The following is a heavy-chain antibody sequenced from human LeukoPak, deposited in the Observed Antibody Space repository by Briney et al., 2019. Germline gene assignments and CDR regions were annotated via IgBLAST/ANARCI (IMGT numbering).Heavy chain of an antibody. Sequence: GGSLRLSCAASGFTFSSYSMNWARHAPGKGLEWVSSISSSSSYIYYADSVKGRFTISRDNAKNSLYLQMNSLRAEDTAVYYWARYLVGPYGMDVWGQGTTVTVSS. V-gene: IGHV3-21*01. CDR1: GFTFSSYS. D-gene: IGHD3-9*01. J-gene: IGHJ6*02. CDR3: ARYLVGPYGMDV. CDR2: ISSSSSYI.